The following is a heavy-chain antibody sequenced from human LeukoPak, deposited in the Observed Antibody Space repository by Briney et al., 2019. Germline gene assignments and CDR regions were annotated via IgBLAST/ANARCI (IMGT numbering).Heavy chain of an antibody. V-gene: IGHV1-3*01. Sequence: ASVKVSCKASGYTFTSYAMHWVRQAPGQRLEWMGWINAGNGNTKYSQKFQGRVTITRDTSASTAYMELSSLRSEDTAVYYCARETSYYDSSGYRASLIDYWGQGTLVTVSS. CDR3: ARETSYYDSSGYRASLIDY. CDR1: GYTFTSYA. CDR2: INAGNGNT. J-gene: IGHJ4*02. D-gene: IGHD3-22*01.